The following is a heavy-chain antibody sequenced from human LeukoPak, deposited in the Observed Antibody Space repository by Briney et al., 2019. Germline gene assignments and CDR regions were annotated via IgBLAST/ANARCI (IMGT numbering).Heavy chain of an antibody. CDR3: ARVVGELEHDY. CDR1: GGSISSYY. V-gene: IGHV4-59*01. Sequence: PSETLSLTCTVSGGSISSYYWSWIRQPPGKGLEWIGYIYYSGSTNYNPSLKSRVTISVDTSKNQFSLKLSSVTAADTAVYYCARVVGELEHDYWGQGTLVTVSS. J-gene: IGHJ4*02. CDR2: IYYSGST. D-gene: IGHD1/OR15-1a*01.